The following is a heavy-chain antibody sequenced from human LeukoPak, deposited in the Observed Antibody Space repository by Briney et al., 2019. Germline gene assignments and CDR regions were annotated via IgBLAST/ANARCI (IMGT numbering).Heavy chain of an antibody. CDR1: GFTFSNYW. D-gene: IGHD5-12*01. J-gene: IGHJ6*02. V-gene: IGHV3-7*01. CDR2: IKQDGSEK. CDR3: ARDQGGYSGYKLLGNYGMDV. Sequence: PGGSLRLSCAASGFTFSNYWMSWVRQAPGKGLEWVANIKQDGSEKCYVDSVKGRFTISRDNAKNSLYLQMNSLRAEDTAVYYCARDQGGYSGYKLLGNYGMDVWGQGTTVTVSS.